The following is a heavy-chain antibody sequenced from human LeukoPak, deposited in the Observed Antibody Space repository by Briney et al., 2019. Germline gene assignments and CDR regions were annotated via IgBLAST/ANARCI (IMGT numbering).Heavy chain of an antibody. Sequence: GGSLRLSCAASGFTVSSIYMSWVGQSPGKGLEWVSVIYSGGGTYYADSVKGRFTISRDNSKNTVHLQMNSLRAEDTAVYYCAKERQQLVPGHFDYWGQGTLVTVSS. D-gene: IGHD6-13*01. CDR1: GFTVSSIY. J-gene: IGHJ4*02. CDR2: IYSGGGT. V-gene: IGHV3-53*01. CDR3: AKERQQLVPGHFDY.